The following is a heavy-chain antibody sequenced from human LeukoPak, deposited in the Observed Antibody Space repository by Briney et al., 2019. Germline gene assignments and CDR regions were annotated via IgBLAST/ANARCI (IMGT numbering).Heavy chain of an antibody. CDR3: AREPRGNCSSTSCPFYYYMDV. J-gene: IGHJ6*03. CDR1: GGSISSGSYY. V-gene: IGHV4-61*02. CDR2: INTSGNT. Sequence: NPSETLSLTCVSGGSISSGSYYWTWIRQPAGKGLEWIGRINTSGNTNYNPSLKSRVTISVDTSKNQFSLKLTSVTAADTAVYYCAREPRGNCSSTSCPFYYYMDVWGKGTTVTVSS. D-gene: IGHD2-2*01.